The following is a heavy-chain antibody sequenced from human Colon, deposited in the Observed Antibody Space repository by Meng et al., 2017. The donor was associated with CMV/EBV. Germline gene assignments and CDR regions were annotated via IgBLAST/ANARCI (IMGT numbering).Heavy chain of an antibody. CDR2: ISGRTSDT. V-gene: IGHV3-23*01. Sequence: GGSLRLSCAASGSSFSTYSMSWVRQAPGKGLEWVSGISGRTSDTYYADSVKGRFTIYRDNSKNTLFLHMNTLRAEDTAVYYCAKDRFENSVNFFDSWGQGTLVTVSS. J-gene: IGHJ4*02. CDR1: GSSFSTYS. CDR3: AKDRFENSVNFFDS. D-gene: IGHD2/OR15-2a*01.